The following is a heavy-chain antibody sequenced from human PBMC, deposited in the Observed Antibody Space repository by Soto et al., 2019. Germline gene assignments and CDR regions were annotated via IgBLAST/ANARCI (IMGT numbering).Heavy chain of an antibody. J-gene: IGHJ5*02. CDR1: GYTFTSYG. Sequence: GASVKVSCKASGYTFTSYGISWVRQAPGQGLEWMGWISAYNGNTNYAQKLQGRVTISVDTSENQFSLKLTSVTAADTAVYYCARGDTVVVVAATVEFNWFDPWGQGALVTVSS. D-gene: IGHD2-15*01. CDR2: ISAYNGNT. V-gene: IGHV1-18*01. CDR3: ARGDTVVVVAATVEFNWFDP.